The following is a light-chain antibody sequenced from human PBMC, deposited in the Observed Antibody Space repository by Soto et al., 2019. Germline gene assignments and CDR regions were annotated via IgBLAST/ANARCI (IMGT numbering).Light chain of an antibody. Sequence: DIQMTQSPSSLSASVGERVTITCRASQSISSYLNWYQQKPRKAPKLLIYAASSLQSGVPSRFSGSGSGTDFTLTISRLQPEDFATYYWQQSYSTITFGQGTRLEIK. J-gene: IGKJ5*01. V-gene: IGKV1-39*01. CDR3: QQSYSTIT. CDR2: AAS. CDR1: QSISSY.